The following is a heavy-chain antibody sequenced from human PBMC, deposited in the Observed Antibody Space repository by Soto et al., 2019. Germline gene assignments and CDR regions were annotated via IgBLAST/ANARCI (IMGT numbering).Heavy chain of an antibody. V-gene: IGHV3-30-3*01. J-gene: IGHJ2*01. CDR2: ISYDGSSK. Sequence: HPGGSLRLSCAASGFIFSNYALHWVRQAPGTGLQWVAVISYDGSSKFYADSVKGRFTISRDTSKNTLYLQADGLRLDDTAVYYCARDPGGYFDLWGRGTLVTVSS. CDR1: GFIFSNYA. CDR3: ARDPGGYFDL. D-gene: IGHD6-25*01.